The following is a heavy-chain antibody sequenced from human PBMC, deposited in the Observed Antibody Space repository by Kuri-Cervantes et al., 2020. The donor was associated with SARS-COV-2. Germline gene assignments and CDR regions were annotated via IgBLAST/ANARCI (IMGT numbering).Heavy chain of an antibody. CDR2: ISTDGNNR. CDR1: GFSFSSFP. J-gene: IGHJ6*02. V-gene: IGHV3-30*18. Sequence: GGSLRLSCEASGFSFSSFPMHWVRHAPGKGLEWVALISTDGNNRYYVDYLKGRFTIARDNSKNTLHLDMNSLRPEDTGVYYCAKMGDNHSKGDYGNEVWGQGTMVTVSS. D-gene: IGHD3-16*01. CDR3: AKMGDNHSKGDYGNEV.